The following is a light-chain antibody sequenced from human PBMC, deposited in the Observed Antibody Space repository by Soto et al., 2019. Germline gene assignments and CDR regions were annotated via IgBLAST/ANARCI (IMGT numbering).Light chain of an antibody. Sequence: EIVLTQSPGTLSLSPGERATLSCRASQTVNSDYLAWYQHRPGQAPRLLIYGAFIRAAGIPDRFSGSGSGTDFTLTISRLEPADFAVYHCHHFSRSAIFTFGPGTTVDIK. CDR1: QTVNSDY. J-gene: IGKJ3*01. CDR3: HHFSRSAIFT. V-gene: IGKV3-20*01. CDR2: GAF.